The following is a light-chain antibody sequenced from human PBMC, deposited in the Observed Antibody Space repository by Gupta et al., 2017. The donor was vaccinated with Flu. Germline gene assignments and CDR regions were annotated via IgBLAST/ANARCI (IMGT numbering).Light chain of an antibody. J-gene: IGLJ3*02. CDR3: RAWERRTGR. CDR2: EDS. V-gene: IGLV3-1*01. Sequence: SYELTQPPSLSVSPGQTATLPCSGEKLGDKFTSWYQQRAGQSPGLCRSEDSKRPSGVPERFSGPNYGNKAHLHISGTQSVEEAADYCRAWERRTGRLGGGTKLTVL. CDR1: KLGDKF.